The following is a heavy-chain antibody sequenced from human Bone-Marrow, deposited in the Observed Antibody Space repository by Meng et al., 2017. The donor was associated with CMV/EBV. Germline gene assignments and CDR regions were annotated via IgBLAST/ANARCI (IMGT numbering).Heavy chain of an antibody. D-gene: IGHD3-3*01. J-gene: IGHJ6*02. Sequence: GGSLRLSCAASGFTFSTYAMSWVRQAPGKGLEWVSTIRGTGDYTYNADSVKGRFSISRDNSKNTLYLEMKSLRADDTAVYYCARGIRSTYYEYYYGLDVWGQGTTVTVSS. CDR3: ARGIRSTYYEYYYGLDV. V-gene: IGHV3-23*01. CDR1: GFTFSTYA. CDR2: IRGTGDYT.